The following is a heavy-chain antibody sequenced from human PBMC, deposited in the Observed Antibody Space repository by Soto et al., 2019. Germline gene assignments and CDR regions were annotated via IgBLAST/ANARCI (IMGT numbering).Heavy chain of an antibody. J-gene: IGHJ6*02. D-gene: IGHD5-18*01. CDR3: ARDRLMATAGTARHYFGLDV. CDR1: GGSIRSGGYY. CDR2: IYYSGST. V-gene: IGHV4-31*03. Sequence: QVQLQESGPGLVKPSQTLSLTYTVSGGSIRSGGYYWSWVRQSPRRGLEWIGNIYYSGSTYYNPSLNSRLTISVDTSKNQFSLNLSSVTAADTAVYYCARDRLMATAGTARHYFGLDVWGQGTTVTVSS.